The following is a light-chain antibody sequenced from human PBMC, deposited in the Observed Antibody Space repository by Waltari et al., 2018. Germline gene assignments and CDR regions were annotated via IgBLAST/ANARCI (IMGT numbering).Light chain of an antibody. CDR3: QQSFITPLT. V-gene: IGKV1-39*01. CDR1: QPIRDA. J-gene: IGKJ4*01. CDR2: SAS. Sequence: VQMTQSPSPLSASVGDRVAITCRSSQPIRDALSWYQQKPGTAPKLLIHSASALQTGVPSRFSVSGSGTHFTLTITSLQPEDFATYYCQQSFITPLTFGVGT.